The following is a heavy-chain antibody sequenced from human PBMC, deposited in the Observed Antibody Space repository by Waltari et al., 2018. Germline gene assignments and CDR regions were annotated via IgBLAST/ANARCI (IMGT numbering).Heavy chain of an antibody. J-gene: IGHJ5*02. CDR3: ARWAHYDFWSGYLGSLDP. D-gene: IGHD3-3*01. CDR2: IKQDGSEK. CDR1: GFTFSSYW. Sequence: EVQLVESGGGLVQPGGSLRLSCAASGFTFSSYWMSWVRQAPGKGLEWVANIKQDGSEKYYVDSLKGRFTISRDNAKNSLYLQMNSLRAEDTAVYYCARWAHYDFWSGYLGSLDPWGQGTLVTVSS. V-gene: IGHV3-7*01.